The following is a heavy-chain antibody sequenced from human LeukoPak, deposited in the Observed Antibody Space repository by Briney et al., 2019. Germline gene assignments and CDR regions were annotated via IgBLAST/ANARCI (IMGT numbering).Heavy chain of an antibody. J-gene: IGHJ4*02. Sequence: GGSLRLSCVASGFTLYSYWVSWVRQAPGKGLEWVANIKQGGSKKNHLASVKGRFTISRYKAKNSVHLQMSSLRVEDTAVYCCAKHGGGGFYSLDSWGQGTLVTVSS. CDR2: IKQGGSKK. CDR1: GFTLYSYW. CDR3: AKHGGGGFYSLDS. V-gene: IGHV3-7*02. D-gene: IGHD2-21*01.